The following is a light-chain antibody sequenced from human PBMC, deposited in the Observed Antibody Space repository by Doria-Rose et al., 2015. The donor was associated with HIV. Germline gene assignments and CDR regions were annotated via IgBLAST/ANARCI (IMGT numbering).Light chain of an antibody. J-gene: IGLJ1*01. CDR1: SSDVGAYNS. V-gene: IGLV2-14*01. CDR2: DVT. Sequence: QPVLTQPASVSGSPGQSITISCTGTSSDVGAYNSVSWYQQHPGKAPKLMIYDVTKRPSGVSNRFSGSKSGNTASLTISGLQAEDEADYYCSSYTNINTYVFGNGTKVTVL. CDR3: SSYTNINTYV.